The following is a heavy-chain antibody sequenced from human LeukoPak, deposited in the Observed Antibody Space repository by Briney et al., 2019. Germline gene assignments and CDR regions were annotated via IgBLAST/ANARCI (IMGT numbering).Heavy chain of an antibody. J-gene: IGHJ5*02. D-gene: IGHD6-19*01. Sequence: PGGSLRLSXAASGFTFSSYSMNWVRQAPGKGLEWVSSISSSSSYIYYADSVKGRFTISRDNAKNSLYLQMNSLRAEDTAVYYCARYSSGWYDWFDPWGQGTLVTVSS. CDR2: ISSSSSYI. CDR1: GFTFSSYS. CDR3: ARYSSGWYDWFDP. V-gene: IGHV3-21*01.